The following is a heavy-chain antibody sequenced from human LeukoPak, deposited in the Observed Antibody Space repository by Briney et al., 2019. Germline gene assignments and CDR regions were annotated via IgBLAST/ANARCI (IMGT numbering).Heavy chain of an antibody. V-gene: IGHV3-43*01. CDR1: GFTFHDYT. Sequence: GGSLRLSCAASGFTFHDYTMHWVRQAPGKGLEWVSLISWDGGRTYYADSLKGRFTISRDNSKNSLYLQMNSLRTEDTAFYYCARARLGYCSGTSCYTLDYWGQGTLVTVSS. D-gene: IGHD2-2*02. CDR3: ARARLGYCSGTSCYTLDY. J-gene: IGHJ4*02. CDR2: ISWDGGRT.